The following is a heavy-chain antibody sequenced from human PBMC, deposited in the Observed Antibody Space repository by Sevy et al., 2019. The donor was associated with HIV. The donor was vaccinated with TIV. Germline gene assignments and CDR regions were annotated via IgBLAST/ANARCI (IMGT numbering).Heavy chain of an antibody. Sequence: GGSLRLPCAASGFTFNSYTMNWVRQAPGKGLEWVSSISFSSNYIYYADSVKGRFTISRDNAQNSLYLQMNSLRAEDTAIYYCARPYGSGSWEAFDIWGQGTMVTVSS. J-gene: IGHJ3*02. CDR1: GFTFNSYT. D-gene: IGHD3-10*01. CDR2: ISFSSNYI. CDR3: ARPYGSGSWEAFDI. V-gene: IGHV3-21*01.